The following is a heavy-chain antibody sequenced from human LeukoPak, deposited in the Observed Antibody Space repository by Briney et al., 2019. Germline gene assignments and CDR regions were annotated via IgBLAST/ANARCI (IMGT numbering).Heavy chain of an antibody. Sequence: GGSLRLSCAASGFTFNSYGMSWVRHAPGKGLEWVSGINWNGGSTGYADSVKGRFTISSDNAKNSLYLQVNSLRAEDTAFYYFARDRRQLRGHYSTYFDYWGQGTLVTVSS. J-gene: IGHJ4*02. D-gene: IGHD2-15*01. CDR2: INWNGGST. CDR1: GFTFNSYG. CDR3: ARDRRQLRGHYSTYFDY. V-gene: IGHV3-20*04.